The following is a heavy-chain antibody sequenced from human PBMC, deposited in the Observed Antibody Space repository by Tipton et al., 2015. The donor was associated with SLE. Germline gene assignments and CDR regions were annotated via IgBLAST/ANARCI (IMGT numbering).Heavy chain of an antibody. CDR2: ISSSGSTI. Sequence: SLRLSCAASGFTFSDYYMSWIRQAPGKGLEWVSYISSSGSTIYYADSVKGRFTISRDNAKNSLYLQMNSLRAEDTAVYYCAREPYGSGELVVGATHDAFDIWGQGTMVTVSS. J-gene: IGHJ3*02. CDR3: AREPYGSGELVVGATHDAFDI. D-gene: IGHD1-26*01. CDR1: GFTFSDYY. V-gene: IGHV3-11*04.